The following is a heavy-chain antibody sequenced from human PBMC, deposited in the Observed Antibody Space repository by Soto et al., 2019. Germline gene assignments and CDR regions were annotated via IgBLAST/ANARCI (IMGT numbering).Heavy chain of an antibody. CDR1: GGSFSGYY. D-gene: IGHD3-10*01. V-gene: IGHV4-34*01. J-gene: IGHJ6*02. CDR3: ARVITRFGSGSYYKGYYYGMDV. CDR2: INHSGST. Sequence: SETLSLTCAVYGGSFSGYYWSWIRQPPGKGLEWIGEINHSGSTNYNPSLKSRVTISVDTSKNQFSLKLSSVTAADTAVCYCARVITRFGSGSYYKGYYYGMDVWGQGTTVTVSS.